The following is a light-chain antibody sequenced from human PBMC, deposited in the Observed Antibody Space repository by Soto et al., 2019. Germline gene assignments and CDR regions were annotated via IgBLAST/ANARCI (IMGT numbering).Light chain of an antibody. CDR3: QQSYSTPPYT. Sequence: DIPMTQSPSSLSTSVGDRVTITCRASQYINNYLNWYQQKPGKAPKLLIFAAYNLQSRVPSRFSRSGSGTDFTLTISSLQPEDFATYYCQQSYSTPPYTFGQGTKLDMK. V-gene: IGKV1-39*01. CDR2: AAY. J-gene: IGKJ2*01. CDR1: QYINNY.